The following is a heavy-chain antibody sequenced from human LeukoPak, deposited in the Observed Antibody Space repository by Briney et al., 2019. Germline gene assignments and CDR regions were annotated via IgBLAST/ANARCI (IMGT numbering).Heavy chain of an antibody. J-gene: IGHJ5*02. CDR1: GYTFTGYD. Sequence: ASVKVSCKASGYTFTGYDMHWVRQAPGQALEWMGWINPNSGGTDYAQKLQGRVTMTRDTSISTAYMEPSRLRSHDTAVYYCARAPVAAPSLWFDPWSQGTLVTV. D-gene: IGHD4-23*01. CDR3: ARAPVAAPSLWFDP. CDR2: INPNSGGT. V-gene: IGHV1-2*02.